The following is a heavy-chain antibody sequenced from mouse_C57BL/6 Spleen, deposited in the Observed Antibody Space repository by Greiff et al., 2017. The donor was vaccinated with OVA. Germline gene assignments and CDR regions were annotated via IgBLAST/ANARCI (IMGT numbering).Heavy chain of an antibody. CDR1: GYTFTAYN. CDR2: INPNNGGT. V-gene: IGHV1-18*01. Sequence: EVQLQQSGPELVKPGASVKIPCKASGYTFTAYNMDWVKQSHGKSLEWIGDINPNNGGTIYNQKFKGKATLTVDKSSSTAYMELRSVTSEDTAVYYCARYWQWYFDVWGTGTTVTVSA. J-gene: IGHJ1*03. CDR3: ARYWQWYFDV. D-gene: IGHD4-1*01.